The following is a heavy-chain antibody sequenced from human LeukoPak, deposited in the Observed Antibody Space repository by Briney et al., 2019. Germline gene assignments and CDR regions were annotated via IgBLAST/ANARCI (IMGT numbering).Heavy chain of an antibody. J-gene: IGHJ1*01. Sequence: PGGSLRLSCAASGFTFNIYCMSWVRQAPGKGLEWVVNIKEDGSDKYYVNSMKRRFTISRDNAKNSLYLQMNSLRAEDTAVYYCARAGYSMDTEYFQHWGQGTLVTVSS. CDR3: ARAGYSMDTEYFQH. CDR1: GFTFNIYC. V-gene: IGHV3-7*04. CDR2: IKEDGSDK. D-gene: IGHD5-18*01.